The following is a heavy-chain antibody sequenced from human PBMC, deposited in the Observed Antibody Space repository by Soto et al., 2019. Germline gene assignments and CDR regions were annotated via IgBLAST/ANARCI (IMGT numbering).Heavy chain of an antibody. D-gene: IGHD6-13*01. CDR3: ARDKGIAADN. V-gene: IGHV4-31*03. Sequence: SETLSLTCTVSGDSISSGHYYWTWIRQLPGKGLEWIGHIFYSGSTSYNPSLKSRVTISLDTSKNQFSLKLSSVTAADTAVYYCARDKGIAADNWRQGTLVTVSS. CDR1: GDSISSGHYY. CDR2: IFYSGST. J-gene: IGHJ4*02.